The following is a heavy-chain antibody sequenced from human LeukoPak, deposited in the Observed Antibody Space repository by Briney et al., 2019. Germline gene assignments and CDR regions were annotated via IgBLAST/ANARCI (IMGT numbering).Heavy chain of an antibody. CDR2: ISGSGGST. CDR1: GFTFSSHS. Sequence: GGSLRLSCAASGFTFSSHSMDWVRQAPGKGLEWVSGISGSGGSTSYADSVKGRFTISRDNPKNTLYLQMDSLRAEDTAVYYCAKDRLTATPYYFDYWGQGTLVTVSS. D-gene: IGHD1-20*01. CDR3: AKDRLTATPYYFDY. V-gene: IGHV3-23*01. J-gene: IGHJ4*02.